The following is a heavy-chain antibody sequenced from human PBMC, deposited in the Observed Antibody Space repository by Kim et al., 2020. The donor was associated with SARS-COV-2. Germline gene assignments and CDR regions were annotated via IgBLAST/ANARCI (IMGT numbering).Heavy chain of an antibody. CDR3: ATGYSYGYVFIRAMYY. D-gene: IGHD5-18*01. Sequence: ASVKVSCKVSGYTLTELSMHWVRQAPGKGLEWMGGFDPEDGETIYAQKFQGRVTMTEDTSTDTAYMELSSLRSEDTAVYYCATGYSYGYVFIRAMYYWGQGTLVTVSS. CDR2: FDPEDGET. CDR1: GYTLTELS. J-gene: IGHJ4*02. V-gene: IGHV1-24*01.